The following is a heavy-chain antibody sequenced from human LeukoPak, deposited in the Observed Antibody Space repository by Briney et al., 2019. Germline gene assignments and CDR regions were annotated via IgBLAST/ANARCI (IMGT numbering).Heavy chain of an antibody. CDR1: GFTFSSYA. Sequence: GGSLRLSCAASGFTFSSYAMHWVRQAPGKGLEWVAVISYDGSNKYYADSVKGRFTISRDNSKNTLYLQMNSLRAEDTAVYYCARGPSAYGGNGEDYWGQGTLVTVSS. CDR2: ISYDGSNK. J-gene: IGHJ4*02. D-gene: IGHD4-23*01. V-gene: IGHV3-30*14. CDR3: ARGPSAYGGNGEDY.